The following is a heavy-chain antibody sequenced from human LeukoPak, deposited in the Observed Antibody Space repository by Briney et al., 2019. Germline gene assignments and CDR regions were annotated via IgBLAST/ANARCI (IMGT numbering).Heavy chain of an antibody. CDR2: IYYSGST. CDR1: GGSISSSSYY. Sequence: SETLSLTCTVSGGSISSSSYYWGWIRQPPGKGLEWIGSIYYSGSTYYNPSLKSRVTISVDTAKNQFSLKLSSVTAADTAVYYCARDGYSYGYNWFDPWGQGTLVTVSS. V-gene: IGHV4-39*07. D-gene: IGHD5-18*01. CDR3: ARDGYSYGYNWFDP. J-gene: IGHJ5*02.